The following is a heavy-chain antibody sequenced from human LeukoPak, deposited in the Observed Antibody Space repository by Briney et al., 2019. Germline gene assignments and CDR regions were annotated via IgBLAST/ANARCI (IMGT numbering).Heavy chain of an antibody. CDR3: AKRFDFWSGYSSH. V-gene: IGHV3-23*01. J-gene: IGHJ4*02. Sequence: PGGSLRLSCAASGFTFSSYAMRWVRQAPGKGLEWVSAISGSGGSTYYADSVKGRFTISRDNSKNTLYLQMNSLRAEDTAVYYCAKRFDFWSGYSSHWGQGTLVTVSS. CDR1: GFTFSSYA. CDR2: ISGSGGST. D-gene: IGHD3-3*01.